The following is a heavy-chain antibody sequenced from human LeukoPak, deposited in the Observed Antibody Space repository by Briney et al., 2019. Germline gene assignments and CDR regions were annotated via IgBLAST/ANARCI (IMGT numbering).Heavy chain of an antibody. J-gene: IGHJ5*02. V-gene: IGHV1-2*02. Sequence: ASVKVSCKASGYTFTGYYMHWVRQAPGQGLEWMGWINPNSGGTNYAQKFQGRVTMTRDTSISTAYMEQSRLRSDDTAVYYCARGDDYGDYDGWFDPWGQGTLVTVSS. CDR3: ARGDDYGDYDGWFDP. CDR1: GYTFTGYY. D-gene: IGHD4-17*01. CDR2: INPNSGGT.